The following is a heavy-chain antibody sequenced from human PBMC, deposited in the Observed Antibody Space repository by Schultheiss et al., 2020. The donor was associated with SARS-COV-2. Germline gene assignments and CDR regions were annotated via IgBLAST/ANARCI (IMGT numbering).Heavy chain of an antibody. D-gene: IGHD3-10*01. Sequence: GESLKISCAASGFTFSSYGMHWVRQAPGKGLEWVAVISYDGSNKYYADSVKGRFTISRDNSKNTLYLQINSLRAEDTAVNYCAKIISITMVRGGNSLFDYWGQGTLVTVSS. V-gene: IGHV3-30*18. CDR3: AKIISITMVRGGNSLFDY. CDR1: GFTFSSYG. CDR2: ISYDGSNK. J-gene: IGHJ4*02.